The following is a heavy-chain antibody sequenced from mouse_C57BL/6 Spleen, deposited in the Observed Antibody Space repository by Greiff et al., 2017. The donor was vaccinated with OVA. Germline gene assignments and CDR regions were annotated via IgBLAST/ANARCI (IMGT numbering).Heavy chain of an antibody. D-gene: IGHD2-3*01. CDR2: IDPETGGT. CDR3: TRWPGPFDAY. V-gene: IGHV1-15*01. J-gene: IGHJ3*01. CDR1: GYTFTDYE. Sequence: VQLQQSGAELVRPGASVTLSCKASGYTFTDYEMHWVKQTPVHGLEWIGAIDPETGGTAYNQKFKGKAILTADKSSSTAYMELRSLTSEDSAVYYCTRWPGPFDAYWGQGTLVTVSA.